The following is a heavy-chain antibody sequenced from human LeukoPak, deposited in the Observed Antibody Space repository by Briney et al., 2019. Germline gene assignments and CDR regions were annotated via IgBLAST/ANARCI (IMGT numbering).Heavy chain of an antibody. CDR1: GGTFSSYA. V-gene: IGHV1-69*04. CDR3: ARTATTTTVTTYWFDP. J-gene: IGHJ5*02. D-gene: IGHD4-17*01. Sequence: SVKVSCKASGGTFSSYAISWVRQAPGEGLEWMGRIIPILGIANYAQKFQGRVTITADKSTSTAYMELSSLGSEDTAVYYCARTATTTTVTTYWFDPWGQGTLVTVSS. CDR2: IIPILGIA.